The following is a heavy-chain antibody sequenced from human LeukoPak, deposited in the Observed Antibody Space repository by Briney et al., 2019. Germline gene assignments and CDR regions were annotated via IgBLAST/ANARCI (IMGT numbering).Heavy chain of an antibody. D-gene: IGHD3-10*01. V-gene: IGHV4-34*01. CDR1: GGSFSGYY. CDR3: ARNRLLWFGELFPNYYYYGMDV. J-gene: IGHJ6*02. Sequence: SETLSLTCAVYGGSFSGYYWSWIRQPPGKGLEWIGEINHSGSTNYNPSLKSRVTISVDTSKNQLSLKLSSVTAADTAVYYCARNRLLWFGELFPNYYYYGMDVWGQGTTVTVSS. CDR2: INHSGST.